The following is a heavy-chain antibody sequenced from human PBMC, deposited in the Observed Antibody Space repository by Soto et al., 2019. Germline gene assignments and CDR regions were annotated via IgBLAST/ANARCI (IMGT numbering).Heavy chain of an antibody. V-gene: IGHV3-30*18. CDR1: GFTFSSYG. CDR2: ISYDGSNK. CDR3: AKDRGYCSSTSCYTYRGREV. D-gene: IGHD2-2*02. J-gene: IGHJ6*04. Sequence: PWGSLRLSCAASGFTFSSYGMHWVRQAPGKGLEWVAVISYDGSNKYYADSVKGRFTISRDNSKNTLYLQMNSLRAEDTAVYYCAKDRGYCSSTSCYTYRGREVWGEGKTVNVSP.